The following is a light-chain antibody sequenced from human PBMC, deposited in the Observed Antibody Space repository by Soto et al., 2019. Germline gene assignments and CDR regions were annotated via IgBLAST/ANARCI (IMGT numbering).Light chain of an antibody. Sequence: QSALTQPASVSGSPGQSITISCTGTSSDVGAYNYVSWYQQHPGKAPKLMIYDVSNRPSGVSNRFSGSKSGNMASLTISGLQAEDEADYYCTSFTSASTQVFGGGTKVTVL. V-gene: IGLV2-14*01. CDR1: SSDVGAYNY. CDR3: TSFTSASTQV. J-gene: IGLJ2*01. CDR2: DVS.